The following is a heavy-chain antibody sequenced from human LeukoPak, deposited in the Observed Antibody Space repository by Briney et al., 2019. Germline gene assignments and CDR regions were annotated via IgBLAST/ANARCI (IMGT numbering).Heavy chain of an antibody. CDR3: ARDREWPYYFDY. CDR2: INPNSGGT. Sequence: ASVKVSCKASGYTFTGYYMHWVRQAPGQGLEWMGWINPNSGGTNYAQRFQGRVTMTRDTSISTAYMELSRLRSDDTAVYYCARDREWPYYFDYWGQGTLVTVSS. CDR1: GYTFTGYY. V-gene: IGHV1-2*02. D-gene: IGHD3-3*01. J-gene: IGHJ4*02.